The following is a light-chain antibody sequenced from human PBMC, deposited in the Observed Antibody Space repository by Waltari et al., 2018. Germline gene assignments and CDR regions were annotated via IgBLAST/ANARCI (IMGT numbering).Light chain of an antibody. CDR2: GAS. Sequence: EIVLTQSPGTLSLSPGERATLSCRASQSVSSNYLVWYQQKPGQAPRLLIYGASSRATDIPDRFSGSGSGTDFTLTISRLEPEDFAVYYCQQYGSSSWTFGQGTKVEIK. V-gene: IGKV3-20*01. CDR1: QSVSSNY. J-gene: IGKJ1*01. CDR3: QQYGSSSWT.